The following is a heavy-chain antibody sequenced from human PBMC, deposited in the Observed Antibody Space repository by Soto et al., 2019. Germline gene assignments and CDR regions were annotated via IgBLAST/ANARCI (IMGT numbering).Heavy chain of an antibody. CDR2: IYYSGST. D-gene: IGHD3-22*01. CDR1: GGSISSGDYY. V-gene: IGHV4-30-4*01. Sequence: SETLSLTCTVSGGSISSGDYYWSWIRQPPGKGLEWIGYIYYSGSTYYNPSLKSRVTISVDTSKNQFSLKLSSVTAADTAVYYCARGWPADSRGYYYWGQGTLVTVSS. CDR3: ARGWPADSRGYYY. J-gene: IGHJ4*02.